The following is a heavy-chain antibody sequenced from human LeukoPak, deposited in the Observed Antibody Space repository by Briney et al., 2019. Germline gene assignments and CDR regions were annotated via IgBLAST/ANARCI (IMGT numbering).Heavy chain of an antibody. J-gene: IGHJ4*02. Sequence: SETLSLTCTVSGDSVTSGGYYWNWIRQHPVKGLEWIGYIYYTGSTNYNPSLKSRINISADTSKDQFSLKLKSVTAADTAIYYCARSGLYYPGSGSFDYWGQGALVTVSS. CDR2: IYYTGST. V-gene: IGHV4-31*03. CDR3: ARSGLYYPGSGSFDY. CDR1: GDSVTSGGYY. D-gene: IGHD3-10*01.